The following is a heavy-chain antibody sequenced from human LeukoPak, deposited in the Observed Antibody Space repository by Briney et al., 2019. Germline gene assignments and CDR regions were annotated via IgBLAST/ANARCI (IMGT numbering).Heavy chain of an antibody. D-gene: IGHD3-22*01. V-gene: IGHV3-74*01. CDR2: IDSDGSGT. Sequence: GGSLRLSCAAPGYTFSSFWIHWVRHAPGKGLEWVARIDSDGSGTRYADSVKGRFTISRDNAKNTLYLQMNSLRAEDTAVYYCARVLSADSPGFQHWGQGTLVTVSS. J-gene: IGHJ1*01. CDR1: GYTFSSFW. CDR3: ARVLSADSPGFQH.